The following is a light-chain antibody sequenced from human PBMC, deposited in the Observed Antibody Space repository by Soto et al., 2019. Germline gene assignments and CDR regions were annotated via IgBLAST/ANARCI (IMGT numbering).Light chain of an antibody. Sequence: QSVLTQPASVSGSPGQSITISCTGTSNDVGGYNYVSWYQQHPGKAPKLLIYGVIDRPSGVSNRFSGSKSGNAASLTISGLQAEDEADYYCCSYAGTYTHVVFGGGTKLTVL. CDR2: GVI. CDR3: CSYAGTYTHVV. V-gene: IGLV2-14*03. CDR1: SNDVGGYNY. J-gene: IGLJ2*01.